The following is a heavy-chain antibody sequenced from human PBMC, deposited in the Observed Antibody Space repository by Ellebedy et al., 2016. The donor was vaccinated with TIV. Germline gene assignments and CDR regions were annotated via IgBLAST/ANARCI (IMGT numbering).Heavy chain of an antibody. Sequence: ASVKVSCKASGYTFTSYGISWVRQAPGQGLEWMGWISAYNGNTNYAQKLQGRVTITADESTSTAYMELSSLRSEDTAVYYCATSDRQGIAVAGTWVYWGQGTLVTVSS. CDR3: ATSDRQGIAVAGTWVY. J-gene: IGHJ4*02. CDR2: ISAYNGNT. V-gene: IGHV1-18*04. CDR1: GYTFTSYG. D-gene: IGHD6-19*01.